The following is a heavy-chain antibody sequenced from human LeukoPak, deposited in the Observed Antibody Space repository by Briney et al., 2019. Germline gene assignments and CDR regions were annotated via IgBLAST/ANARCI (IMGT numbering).Heavy chain of an antibody. J-gene: IGHJ4*02. CDR3: ASAGGAAASDY. Sequence: SQTLSLTCTVSGGSISSGGYYWRWIRQHPGKGLEWIGYIYYSGSTYYNPSLKSRVTISVDTSKNQFSLKLSSVTAADTAVYYCASAGGAAASDYWGQGTLVTVSS. D-gene: IGHD6-13*01. CDR2: IYYSGST. V-gene: IGHV4-31*03. CDR1: GGSISSGGYY.